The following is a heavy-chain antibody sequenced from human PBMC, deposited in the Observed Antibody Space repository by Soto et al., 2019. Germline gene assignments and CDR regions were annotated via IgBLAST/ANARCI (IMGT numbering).Heavy chain of an antibody. J-gene: IGHJ6*02. Sequence: ASVKVSCKASGYTFTSYGISWVRQAPGQGLEWMGWISAYNGNTNYAQKLQGRVTMTTDTSMSTAYMELRSLRSDDTAVYYCARDGAPPYDYVWGSYRPYYYYYYGMDVWGQGTTVTVSS. CDR1: GYTFTSYG. D-gene: IGHD3-16*02. CDR2: ISAYNGNT. V-gene: IGHV1-18*01. CDR3: ARDGAPPYDYVWGSYRPYYYYYYGMDV.